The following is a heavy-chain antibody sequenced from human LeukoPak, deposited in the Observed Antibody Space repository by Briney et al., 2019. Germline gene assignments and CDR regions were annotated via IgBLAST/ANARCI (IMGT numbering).Heavy chain of an antibody. CDR2: ISGSGDST. CDR3: ARVGYSGYDYDY. J-gene: IGHJ4*02. Sequence: GGSLRLSCEASGFTFSSYAMSWAAKPPGKGLSGVSVISGSGDSTYYADSVEGRCTISRDNSKDALYLQMNSLRAEDTAVYYCARVGYSGYDYDYWGQGTLVTVSS. V-gene: IGHV3-23*01. CDR1: GFTFSSYA. D-gene: IGHD5-12*01.